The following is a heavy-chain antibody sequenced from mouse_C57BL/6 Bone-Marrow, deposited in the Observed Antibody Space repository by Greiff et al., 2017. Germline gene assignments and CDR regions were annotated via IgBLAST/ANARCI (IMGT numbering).Heavy chain of an antibody. Sequence: EVQLQQSGPVLVKPGASVKMSCKASGYTFTDYYMNWVKQSHGKSLEWIGVINPYNGGTSYNQKFKGKATLTVDKSSSTAYMELNSLTSGDSAVYYCARERVFFAYWGQGTLVTVSA. J-gene: IGHJ3*01. V-gene: IGHV1-19*01. CDR2: INPYNGGT. CDR3: ARERVFFAY. CDR1: GYTFTDYY.